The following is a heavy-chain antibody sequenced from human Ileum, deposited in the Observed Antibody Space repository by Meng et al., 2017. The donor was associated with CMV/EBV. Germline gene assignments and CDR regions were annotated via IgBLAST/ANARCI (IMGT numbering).Heavy chain of an antibody. CDR1: GFTFSSYA. Sequence: GGSLRLSCAASGFTFSSYAMSWVRQAPGKGLEWVSVIYSGGSSTYYADSVKGRFTISRDNSKNTLYLQMNSLRAEDTAVYYCAKESRYYDSSGYLIGYYYYGMDVWGQGTTVTVSS. J-gene: IGHJ6*02. D-gene: IGHD3-22*01. CDR2: IYSGGSST. V-gene: IGHV3-23*03. CDR3: AKESRYYDSSGYLIGYYYYGMDV.